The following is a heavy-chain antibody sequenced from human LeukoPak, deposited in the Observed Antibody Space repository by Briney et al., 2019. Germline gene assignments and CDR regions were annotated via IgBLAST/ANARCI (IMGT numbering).Heavy chain of an antibody. Sequence: SVKVSCKASGGTFSSYAISWVRQAPGQGLEWMRRIIPILGIANYAQKFQGRVTITADKSTSTAYMELSSLRSEDTAVYYCAPAPYCTNGVCSGQQGEPDPWGQGTLVTVSS. CDR2: IIPILGIA. V-gene: IGHV1-69*04. J-gene: IGHJ5*02. CDR1: GGTFSSYA. CDR3: APAPYCTNGVCSGQQGEPDP. D-gene: IGHD2-8*01.